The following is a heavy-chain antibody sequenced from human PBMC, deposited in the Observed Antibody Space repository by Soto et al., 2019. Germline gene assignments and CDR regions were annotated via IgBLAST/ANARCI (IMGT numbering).Heavy chain of an antibody. V-gene: IGHV3-43*01. J-gene: IGHJ4*02. CDR2: ISCGSGST. CDR3: AKALGELSPESYDY. CDR1: GFTFDDYT. D-gene: IGHD3-16*02. Sequence: GGSLRLSCAASGFTFDDYTMHWVRQAPGKGLEWVSLISCGSGSTYYADSVKGRFTISRDNSEKTLYLQMNSLRPEDTAVYYCAKALGELSPESYDYWGQGTLVTVSS.